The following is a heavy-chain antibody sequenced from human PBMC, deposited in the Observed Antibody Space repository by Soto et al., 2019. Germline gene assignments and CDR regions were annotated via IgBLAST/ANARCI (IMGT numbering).Heavy chain of an antibody. Sequence: QVQLVQSGAEVKKPGSSVKVSCKASGGTFSSYAISWVRQAPGQGLEWMGGIIPIFGTANYAQKFQGRVTITADESTSTAYMELSSLRSEDTAVYYCARDKFVATVTRPLGDFDYWGQGTLVTVSS. D-gene: IGHD4-17*01. V-gene: IGHV1-69*01. CDR3: ARDKFVATVTRPLGDFDY. CDR1: GGTFSSYA. CDR2: IIPIFGTA. J-gene: IGHJ4*02.